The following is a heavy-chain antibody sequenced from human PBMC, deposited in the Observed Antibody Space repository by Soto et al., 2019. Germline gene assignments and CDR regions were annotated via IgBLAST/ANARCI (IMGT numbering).Heavy chain of an antibody. Sequence: SETLSLTCTVSGGSISSSSYYWGWIRQPPGKGLEWIGSIYYSGSTYYNPSLKSRVTISVDTSKNQFSLKLSSVTAADTAVYYCARDGRALRFLEWLKYYYYYMDVWGKGTTVTVSS. CDR3: ARDGRALRFLEWLKYYYYYMDV. CDR1: GGSISSSSYY. D-gene: IGHD3-3*01. J-gene: IGHJ6*03. CDR2: IYYSGST. V-gene: IGHV4-39*02.